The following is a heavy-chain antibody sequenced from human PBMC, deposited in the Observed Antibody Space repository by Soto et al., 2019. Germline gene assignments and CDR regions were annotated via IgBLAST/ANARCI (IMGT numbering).Heavy chain of an antibody. J-gene: IGHJ4*02. CDR3: AKRSSSSTFDY. Sequence: EVQLLESGGGLVQPGESLRLSCAASGFTFSSYAMGWVRQAPGKGLEWVSVISGSDDSTYYADSVKGRFTISRDNSKNTLYLQMNSRRAEDTAVYYCAKRSSSSTFDYWGQGTLVTVSS. CDR2: ISGSDDST. D-gene: IGHD6-6*01. CDR1: GFTFSSYA. V-gene: IGHV3-23*01.